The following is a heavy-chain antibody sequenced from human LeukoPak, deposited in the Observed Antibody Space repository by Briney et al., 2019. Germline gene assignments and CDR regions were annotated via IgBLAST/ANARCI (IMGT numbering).Heavy chain of an antibody. CDR2: IIPILGTA. CDR3: ARLRWGAKVTSAYYYYGMDV. D-gene: IGHD3-16*01. V-gene: IGHV1-69*04. J-gene: IGHJ6*02. CDR1: GGTFSSYA. Sequence: ASVKVSCKASGGTFSSYAISWVRQAPGQGLEWMGRIIPILGTANYAQKLQDRLRITADKSTSTAYMELSSLRSEDTAVYYCARLRWGAKVTSAYYYYGMDVWGQGTTVTVSS.